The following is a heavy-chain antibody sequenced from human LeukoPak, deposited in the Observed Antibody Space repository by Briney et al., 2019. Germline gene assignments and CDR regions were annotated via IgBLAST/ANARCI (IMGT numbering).Heavy chain of an antibody. Sequence: PSQTLSLTCTVSGGSISSGGYYWSWIRQPPGKGLEWIGYIYHSGSTYYNPSLKSRVTISVDRSKNQFSLKLSSVTAADTAVYYCASPRETAGGAFDIWGQGTMVTVSS. CDR2: IYHSGST. CDR1: GGSISSGGYY. V-gene: IGHV4-30-2*01. D-gene: IGHD1-14*01. CDR3: ASPRETAGGAFDI. J-gene: IGHJ3*02.